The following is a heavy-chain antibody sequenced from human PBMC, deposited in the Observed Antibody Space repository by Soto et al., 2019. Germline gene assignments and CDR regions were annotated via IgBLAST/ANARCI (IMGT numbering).Heavy chain of an antibody. Sequence: GGSLRLSCAASGFTFSSYSMNWVRQAPGKGLEWVSYISSSSSTIYYAVSVKGRFTISRDNAKNSLYLQMNSLRADDTAVYYCARDLKGSGSYHYYYYMDVWGKGTTVTVSS. CDR3: ARDLKGSGSYHYYYYMDV. CDR2: ISSSSSTI. D-gene: IGHD3-10*01. J-gene: IGHJ6*03. V-gene: IGHV3-48*01. CDR1: GFTFSSYS.